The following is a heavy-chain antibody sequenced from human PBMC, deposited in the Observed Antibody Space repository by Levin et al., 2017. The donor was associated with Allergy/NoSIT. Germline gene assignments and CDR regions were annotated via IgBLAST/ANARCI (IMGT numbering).Heavy chain of an antibody. Sequence: QAGGSLRLSCAASGFTFSSYALSWVRQAPGKGLEWVSAISGSGGSTYYADSVKGRFTISRDNSKNTLYLQMNSLRAEDTAVYYCAKGGSGTWIQLWPVAYWGQGTLVTVSS. CDR3: AKGGSGTWIQLWPVAY. CDR1: GFTFSSYA. J-gene: IGHJ4*02. CDR2: ISGSGGST. D-gene: IGHD5-18*01. V-gene: IGHV3-23*01.